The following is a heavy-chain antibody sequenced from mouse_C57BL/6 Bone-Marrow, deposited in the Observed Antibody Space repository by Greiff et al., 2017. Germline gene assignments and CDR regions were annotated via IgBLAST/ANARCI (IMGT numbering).Heavy chain of an antibody. Sequence: VQLQQSGPELVKPGASVKISCKASGYSFTGYYMNWVKQSPEKSLEWIGEINPSTGGTTYNQKFKAKATLTVDKSSSTSYMQLKSVTSEDSAVYYCARANYFDYWGQGTTLTVSS. V-gene: IGHV1-42*01. CDR1: GYSFTGYY. CDR2: INPSTGGT. J-gene: IGHJ2*01. CDR3: ARANYFDY.